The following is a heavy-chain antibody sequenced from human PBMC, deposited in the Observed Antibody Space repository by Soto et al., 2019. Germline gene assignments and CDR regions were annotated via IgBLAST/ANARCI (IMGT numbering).Heavy chain of an antibody. J-gene: IGHJ6*02. D-gene: IGHD5-18*01. CDR1: GGTFSSYA. V-gene: IGHV1-69*12. Sequence: QVQLVQSGAEVKKPGSSVKVSCKASGGTFSSYAISWVRQSPGQGLEWMGGIIPIFGTANYAQQFQGRVTITADESTSTAYMELSSLRSEDTAVYYCARGGEVDTAMGSYYYYGMDVWGQGTTVTVSS. CDR2: IIPIFGTA. CDR3: ARGGEVDTAMGSYYYYGMDV.